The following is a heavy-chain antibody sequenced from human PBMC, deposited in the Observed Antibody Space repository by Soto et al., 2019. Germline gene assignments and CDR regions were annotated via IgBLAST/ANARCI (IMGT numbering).Heavy chain of an antibody. CDR2: IYPGDSDT. D-gene: IGHD3-3*01. CDR3: ARLEGGYYGYYYYGMDV. V-gene: IGHV5-51*01. Sequence: PGESLKISCKGSGYTFTTYWIAWVRQTPGKGLEWMGIIYPGDSDTRYSPSFQGQVTISADKSISTAYLQWSSLKASDTAMYYCARLEGGYYGYYYYGMDVWGQGTTVTVSS. CDR1: GYTFTTYW. J-gene: IGHJ6*02.